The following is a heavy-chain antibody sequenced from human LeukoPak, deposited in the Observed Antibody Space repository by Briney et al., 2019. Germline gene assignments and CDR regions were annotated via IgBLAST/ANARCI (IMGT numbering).Heavy chain of an antibody. CDR1: GFTVSSNY. CDR3: ATSRGSSFDY. Sequence: PGGSLRLSCAASGFTVSSNYMSWVRQAPGKGLKWVSIIYAGGSTDYADSVKGRFTISRDNSKNTLYLQMNSLRTEDTAVYYCATSRGSSFDYWGQGTLVTVSS. D-gene: IGHD1-26*01. CDR2: IYAGGST. V-gene: IGHV3-53*01. J-gene: IGHJ4*02.